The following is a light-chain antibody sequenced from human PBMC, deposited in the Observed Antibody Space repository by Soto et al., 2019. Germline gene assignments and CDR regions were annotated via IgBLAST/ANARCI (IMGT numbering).Light chain of an antibody. CDR3: QQYGSSPRT. J-gene: IGKJ1*01. Sequence: EIVMKQSPATLSLSPGERATLSCRASQSVNSNLAWYQQKAGQAPRLLIYGTSTRATGIPARFSGSGSGTDFTLTISRLEPEDFAVYYCQQYGSSPRTFGQGTKVDIK. CDR1: QSVNSN. V-gene: IGKV3-20*01. CDR2: GTS.